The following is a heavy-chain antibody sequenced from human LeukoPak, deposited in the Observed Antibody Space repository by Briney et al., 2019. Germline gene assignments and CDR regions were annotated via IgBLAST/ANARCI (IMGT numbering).Heavy chain of an antibody. D-gene: IGHD6-13*01. CDR1: GGTFSSYA. CDR3: ARDKAWDSSSWYNRY. V-gene: IGHV1-69*04. J-gene: IGHJ4*02. Sequence: SVKVSCKASGGTFSSYAISWVRQAPGQGLEWMGRIIPILGIANYAQKFQGRVTITADKSTSTAYMELSSLRSEDTAVYYCARDKAWDSSSWYNRYWGQGTLVTVSS. CDR2: IIPILGIA.